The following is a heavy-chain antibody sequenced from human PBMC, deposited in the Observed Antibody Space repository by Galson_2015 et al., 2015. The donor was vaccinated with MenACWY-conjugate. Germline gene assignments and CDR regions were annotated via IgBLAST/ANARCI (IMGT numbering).Heavy chain of an antibody. D-gene: IGHD5-12*01. J-gene: IGHJ3*01. CDR3: VRAEGWLRSAFDL. CDR1: GFRFSSYT. V-gene: IGHV3-30*10. Sequence: SLRLSCAASGFRFSSYTFCWVRQSPGKGLEWVAVVSYDASSRYYRDSVQGRFTISRDNSKNTVSLEMSSLGPEDPAVYYCVRAEGWLRSAFDLWGQGTMVTVSS. CDR2: VSYDASSR.